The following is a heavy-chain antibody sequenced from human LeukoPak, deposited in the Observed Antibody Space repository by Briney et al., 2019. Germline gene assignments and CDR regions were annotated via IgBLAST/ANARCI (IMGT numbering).Heavy chain of an antibody. CDR2: ISGSSSDI. CDR1: GFTFSSYS. V-gene: IGHV3-21*01. D-gene: IGHD3-16*01. CDR3: ARRGYHDYSGFDY. Sequence: NPGGSLRLSCAASGFTFSSYSMNWVRQAPGKGLGWVSSISGSSSDIYYADSVKGRFTISRDNSKNALYLQMKCLRAEDTALYYCARRGYHDYSGFDYWGQGTLVTVSS. J-gene: IGHJ4*02.